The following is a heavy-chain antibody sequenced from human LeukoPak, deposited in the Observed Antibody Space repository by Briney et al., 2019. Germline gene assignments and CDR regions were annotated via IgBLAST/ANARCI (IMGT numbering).Heavy chain of an antibody. CDR1: GGTFSSYT. CDR3: AAYIAARPFDY. V-gene: IGHV1-69*02. J-gene: IGHJ4*02. Sequence: GASVKVSCKASGGTFSSYTISWVLQAPGQGLEWMGRIIPILGIANYAQKFQGRVTITADKSTSTAYMELSSLRSEDTAVYYCAAYIAARPFDYWGQGTLVTVSS. CDR2: IIPILGIA. D-gene: IGHD6-6*01.